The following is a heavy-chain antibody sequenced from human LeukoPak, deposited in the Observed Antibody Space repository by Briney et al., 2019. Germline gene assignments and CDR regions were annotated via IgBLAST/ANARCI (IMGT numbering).Heavy chain of an antibody. CDR2: ISSSGSIT. Sequence: GGSLRLSCAVTGFTFSDYYMSWIRQAPGKGLECISYISSSGSITHYADSVKGRFTISRDNAKNSLYLQMNSLRAEDTAVYYCAKERGTAVNFDYWGQGTLVTVSS. J-gene: IGHJ4*02. CDR3: AKERGTAVNFDY. CDR1: GFTFSDYY. V-gene: IGHV3-11*01. D-gene: IGHD1-1*01.